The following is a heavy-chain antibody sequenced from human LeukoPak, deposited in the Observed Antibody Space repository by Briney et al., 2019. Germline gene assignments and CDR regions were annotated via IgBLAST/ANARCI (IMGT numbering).Heavy chain of an antibody. Sequence: GGSLRLSCITSGFTFGDYGLSWVRQAPGKGLEWVGFIRSKAYGATTEYAASLKDRFTISRDDSKSIAYLQVNSLKTEDTAVYYCTRVLLKWELPGSDAFDIWGEGTMVTVSS. CDR2: IRSKAYGATT. CDR3: TRVLLKWELPGSDAFDI. CDR1: GFTFGDYG. D-gene: IGHD1-26*01. J-gene: IGHJ3*02. V-gene: IGHV3-49*04.